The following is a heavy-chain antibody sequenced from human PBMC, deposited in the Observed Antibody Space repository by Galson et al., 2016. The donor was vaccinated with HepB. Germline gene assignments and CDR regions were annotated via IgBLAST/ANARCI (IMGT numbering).Heavy chain of an antibody. D-gene: IGHD4-17*01. V-gene: IGHV3-48*03. CDR3: ARHGDFPPQYDGMDV. CDR2: ISAGGNTI. Sequence: SLRLSCAASGFTFSRYDMNWLRQAPGKGLEWVSYISAGGNTIYYADSVGGRFTVSRDNAKNSLLLQMRSLSAEDTAVYFGARHGDFPPQYDGMDVWGEGTTVTVSS. J-gene: IGHJ6*04. CDR1: GFTFSRYD.